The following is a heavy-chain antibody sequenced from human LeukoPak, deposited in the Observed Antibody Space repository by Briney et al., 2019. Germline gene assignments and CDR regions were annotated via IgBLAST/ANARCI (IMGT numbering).Heavy chain of an antibody. CDR1: GGSISSGDYY. CDR3: ARDRYCSGGSCYYLRFSDAFDI. Sequence: SETLSLTCTVSGGSISSGDYYWSWIRQPPGTGLEWIGYIYYSGSTYYNPSLKSRVTISVDTSKNQFSLKLSSVTAADTAVYYCARDRYCSGGSCYYLRFSDAFDIWGQGTMVTVSS. V-gene: IGHV4-30-4*01. D-gene: IGHD2-15*01. J-gene: IGHJ3*02. CDR2: IYYSGST.